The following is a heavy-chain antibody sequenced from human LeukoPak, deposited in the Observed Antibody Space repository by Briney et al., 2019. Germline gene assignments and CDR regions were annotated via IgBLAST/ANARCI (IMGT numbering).Heavy chain of an antibody. V-gene: IGHV3-23*01. CDR1: GFTFSSYA. CDR2: ISGSGGST. J-gene: IGHJ4*02. CDR3: AKTPGGSSGYYPFDY. D-gene: IGHD3-22*01. Sequence: GGSLRLSCAASGFTFSSYAMSWVRQAPGKGLEWVSAISGSGGSTYYADFVKGRFTISGDNSKNTLYLQMNSLRAEDTAVYYCAKTPGGSSGYYPFDYWGQGTLVTVSS.